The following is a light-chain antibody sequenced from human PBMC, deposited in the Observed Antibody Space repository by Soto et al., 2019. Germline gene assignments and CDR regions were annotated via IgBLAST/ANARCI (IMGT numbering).Light chain of an antibody. Sequence: DRVMTQSPDTLSASPGERVSLSCRASQSVSSYLAWYQQKPGQAPRLLIYDASTLQSGVPSRFRGGASGTDFTLTISSLQLDDFATYYCQQSYNTPLTFGQGTK. CDR1: QSVSSY. CDR2: DAS. V-gene: IGKV3D-15*01. CDR3: QQSYNTPLT. J-gene: IGKJ1*01.